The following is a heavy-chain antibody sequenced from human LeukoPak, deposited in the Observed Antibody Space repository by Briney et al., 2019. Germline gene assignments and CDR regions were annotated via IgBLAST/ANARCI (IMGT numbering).Heavy chain of an antibody. V-gene: IGHV1-69*13. D-gene: IGHD4-11*01. CDR1: GGTFGSYA. Sequence: ASVKVSCKASGGTFGSYAISWVRQAPGQGLEWMGGIIPIFGTANYAQKFQGRVTITADESTSTAYMELSSLRSEDTAVYYCARALGDYSNYPIDYWGQGTLDTVSS. CDR3: ARALGDYSNYPIDY. CDR2: IIPIFGTA. J-gene: IGHJ4*02.